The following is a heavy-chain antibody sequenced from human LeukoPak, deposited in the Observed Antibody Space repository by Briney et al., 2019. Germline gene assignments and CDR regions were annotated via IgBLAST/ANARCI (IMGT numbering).Heavy chain of an antibody. Sequence: SGPALVKPTQTLTLICTFSGFSLSTSGMCVSWIRQPPGKALEWLALIDWDDDKYYSTSLKTRLTISKDTSKNQVVLTMTNMDPVDTATYYCARTTYDYVWGSYEAHDYWGQGTLVTVSS. CDR3: ARTTYDYVWGSYEAHDY. J-gene: IGHJ4*02. V-gene: IGHV2-70*01. CDR2: IDWDDDK. D-gene: IGHD3-16*01. CDR1: GFSLSTSGMC.